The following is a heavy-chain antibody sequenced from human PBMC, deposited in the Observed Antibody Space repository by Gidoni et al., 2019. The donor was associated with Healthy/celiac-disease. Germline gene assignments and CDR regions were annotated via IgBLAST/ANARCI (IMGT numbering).Heavy chain of an antibody. Sequence: QLQLQESGSGLVKPSQTLSLTCSVSGGPISSGGYSWSWIRQPPGKGLEWIGYIYHCGSTYYNPSLKSRVTISVDRSKNQFSLKLSSVTAADTAVYYCAREIHRERLNWFDPWGQGTLVTVSS. CDR3: AREIHRERLNWFDP. CDR1: GGPISSGGYS. J-gene: IGHJ5*02. V-gene: IGHV4-30-2*01. D-gene: IGHD1-26*01. CDR2: IYHCGST.